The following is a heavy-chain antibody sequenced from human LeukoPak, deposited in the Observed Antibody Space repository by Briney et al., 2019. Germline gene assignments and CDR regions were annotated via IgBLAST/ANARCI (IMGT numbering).Heavy chain of an antibody. CDR1: GYTFTSYD. J-gene: IGHJ6*02. V-gene: IGHV1-69*04. CDR3: ARDLQGSGWYMDSLQYYYGMDV. Sequence: ASVKVSCKASGYTFTSYDISWVRQAPGQGLEWMGRIIPILGIANYAQKFQGRVTITADKSTSTAYMELSSLRSEDTAVYYCARDLQGSGWYMDSLQYYYGMDVWGQGTTVTVSS. CDR2: IIPILGIA. D-gene: IGHD6-19*01.